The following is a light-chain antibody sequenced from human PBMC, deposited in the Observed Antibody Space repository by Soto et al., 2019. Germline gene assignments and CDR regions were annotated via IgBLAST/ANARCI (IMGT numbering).Light chain of an antibody. CDR3: KKYNNWHRK. CDR2: GAS. CDR1: QSVSSN. J-gene: IGKJ1*01. Sequence: ELVITQSQANLSVSPGEISTLSFRASQSVSSNLAWYQQKPGQDPRILIYGASTRATGIQARFSGSGSGTEFTLTIRSLQSEDFAVYYCKKYNNWHRKFGKGTKVDIK. V-gene: IGKV3-15*01.